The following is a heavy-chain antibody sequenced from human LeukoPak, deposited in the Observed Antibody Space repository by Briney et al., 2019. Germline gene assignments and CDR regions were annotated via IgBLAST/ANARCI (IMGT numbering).Heavy chain of an antibody. V-gene: IGHV1-2*02. CDR2: INPNSGGT. CDR3: ARDRSSGLDY. J-gene: IGHJ4*02. D-gene: IGHD6-19*01. CDR1: GYTFTGYH. Sequence: SSVKVSFKASGYTFTGYHRHWVGQAPGQGREWMGWINPNSGGTNYAQKFQGRVTMTRDTSISTAYMELSRLRSDDTAVYYCARDRSSGLDYWGQGTLVTVSS.